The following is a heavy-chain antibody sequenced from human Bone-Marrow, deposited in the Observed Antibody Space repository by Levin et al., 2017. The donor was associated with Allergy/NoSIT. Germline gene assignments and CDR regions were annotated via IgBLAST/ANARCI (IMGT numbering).Heavy chain of an antibody. CDR1: GFTFSSYG. CDR3: ARDGGGGNHEIDY. CDR2: IWYDGSNK. J-gene: IGHJ4*02. V-gene: IGHV3-33*01. D-gene: IGHD2-15*01. Sequence: LSLTCAASGFTFSSYGMHWVRQAPGKGLEWVAVIWYDGSNKYYADSVKGRFTISRDNSKNTLYLQMNSLRAEDTAVYYCARDGGGGNHEIDYWGQGTLVTVSS.